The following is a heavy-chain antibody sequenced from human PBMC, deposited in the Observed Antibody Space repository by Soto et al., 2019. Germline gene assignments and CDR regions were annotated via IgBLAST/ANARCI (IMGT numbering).Heavy chain of an antibody. Sequence: SEALSLTCPVSGGSISTYYWSWIRQSPDKGLEWIGYIYRTGSTHYNPSLNSRAAISLGTSRNQFSLQLNSVTAADTAVYFCARQIGDDPFDIWGQGTMVTVSS. CDR3: ARQIGDDPFDI. V-gene: IGHV4-4*09. CDR1: GGSISTYY. CDR2: IYRTGST. D-gene: IGHD3-3*01. J-gene: IGHJ3*02.